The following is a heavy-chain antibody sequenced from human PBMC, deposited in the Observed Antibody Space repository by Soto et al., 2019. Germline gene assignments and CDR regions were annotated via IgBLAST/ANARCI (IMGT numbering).Heavy chain of an antibody. J-gene: IGHJ4*02. CDR2: ISSSSSTI. V-gene: IGHV3-48*02. Sequence: GGSLRLSCAASGFTFSSYSMNWVRQAPGKGLEWVSYISSSSSTIYYADSVKGRFTISRDNAKNSLYLQMNSLRDEDTAVYYCARDPDWIFGVVIRSYFDYWGQGTLVTVSS. CDR1: GFTFSSYS. CDR3: ARDPDWIFGVVIRSYFDY. D-gene: IGHD3-3*01.